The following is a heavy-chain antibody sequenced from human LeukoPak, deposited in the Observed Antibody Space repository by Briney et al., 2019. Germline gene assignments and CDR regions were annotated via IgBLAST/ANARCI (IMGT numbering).Heavy chain of an antibody. D-gene: IGHD2-8*01. CDR3: AKGGGETSPEVSAAGVFQY. CDR2: NSGTTGKT. V-gene: IGHV3-23*01. CDR1: GFSFSNYI. Sequence: GGSLRLSCGASGFSFSNYIMSWVRQGPGKGLEWISGNSGTTGKTYYADSVKGRFRISRDNSKNTLYLQMDRLRAEDTAVYYCAKGGGETSPEVSAAGVFQYWGQGTLVTVSS. J-gene: IGHJ4*02.